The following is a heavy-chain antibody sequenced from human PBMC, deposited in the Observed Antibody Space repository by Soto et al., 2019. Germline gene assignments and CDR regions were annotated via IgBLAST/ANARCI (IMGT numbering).Heavy chain of an antibody. CDR3: AKRRGDGYFDL. V-gene: IGHV3-23*01. D-gene: IGHD7-27*01. Sequence: EGQLLESGGGLVQPGGSLRLSCAASGFTFSNFVMGWVRRAPGKGLEWDSAIGGTSGSTYYADAVKGRFTISRDNSKDTLSLQMNSLGAEDTALYYCAKRRGDGYFDLWGRGTLVTVSS. CDR2: IGGTSGST. J-gene: IGHJ2*01. CDR1: GFTFSNFV.